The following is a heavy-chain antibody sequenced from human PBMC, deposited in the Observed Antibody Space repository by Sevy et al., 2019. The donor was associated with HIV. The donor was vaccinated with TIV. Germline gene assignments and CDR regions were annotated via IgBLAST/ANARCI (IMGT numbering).Heavy chain of an antibody. Sequence: GESLKLSCAASGFTFSSYAMSWVRQAPGKGLEWVSAISGSGGSTNYADSVKGPFTISRDNSKNTLYLQMNSLRAEDTAVYYCAKGRGPVATINFDYWGQGTLVTVSS. CDR1: GFTFSSYA. CDR3: AKGRGPVATINFDY. D-gene: IGHD5-12*01. CDR2: ISGSGGST. J-gene: IGHJ4*02. V-gene: IGHV3-23*01.